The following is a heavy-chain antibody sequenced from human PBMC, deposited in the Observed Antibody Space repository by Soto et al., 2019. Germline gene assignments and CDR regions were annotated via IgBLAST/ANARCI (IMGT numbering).Heavy chain of an antibody. CDR2: ISGSGGST. J-gene: IGHJ4*02. CDR3: ASPVGYSSSWWGNDY. CDR1: GFTFSSYA. D-gene: IGHD6-13*01. Sequence: GESLKISCAASGFTFSSYAMSWVRQAPGKGLEWVSAISGSGGSTYYADSVKGRFTISRDNSKNTLYLQMNSLRAEDTAVYYCASPVGYSSSWWGNDYWGQGTLVTVSS. V-gene: IGHV3-23*01.